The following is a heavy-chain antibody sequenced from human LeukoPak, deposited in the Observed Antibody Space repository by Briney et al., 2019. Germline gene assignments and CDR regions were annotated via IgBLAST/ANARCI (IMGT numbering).Heavy chain of an antibody. J-gene: IGHJ4*02. D-gene: IGHD3-22*01. Sequence: ASVTVSCKASGYIFTIYAMHWVRQAPGQRLEWMGWINAGNGNTKYSQKFQGRVTITRDTSASTAYMELSSLRSEDTAVYYCAREHYYDSSGYYPVDYWGQGTLVTVSS. CDR2: INAGNGNT. V-gene: IGHV1-3*01. CDR1: GYIFTIYA. CDR3: AREHYYDSSGYYPVDY.